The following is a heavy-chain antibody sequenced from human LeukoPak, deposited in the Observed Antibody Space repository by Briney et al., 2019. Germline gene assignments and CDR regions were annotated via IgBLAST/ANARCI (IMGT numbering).Heavy chain of an antibody. CDR2: MNPNSGNT. J-gene: IGHJ5*02. V-gene: IGHV1-8*03. D-gene: IGHD1-26*01. CDR3: ARPRRGSYHNWFDP. CDR1: GYTFTSYD. Sequence: ASVKVFCKASGYTFTSYDINWVRQATGQGLQWMQWMNPNSGNTGYAQKFQGRVTITRNTSISTAYMELSSLRSEDTAVYYCARPRRGSYHNWFDPWGQGTLVTVSS.